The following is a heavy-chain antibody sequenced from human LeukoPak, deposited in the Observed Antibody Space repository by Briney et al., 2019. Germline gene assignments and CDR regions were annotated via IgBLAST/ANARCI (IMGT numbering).Heavy chain of an antibody. D-gene: IGHD4-17*01. CDR2: VYHSGST. V-gene: IGHV4-39*07. Sequence: PSETLSLTCTVSGGSISSGGYYWSWIRQPPGKGLEWIGEVYHSGSTNYNPSLKSRVTISVDKSKNQFSLKLSSVTAADTAVYYCAREMTAVTAFDYWGQGTLVTVSS. J-gene: IGHJ4*02. CDR3: AREMTAVTAFDY. CDR1: GGSISSGGYY.